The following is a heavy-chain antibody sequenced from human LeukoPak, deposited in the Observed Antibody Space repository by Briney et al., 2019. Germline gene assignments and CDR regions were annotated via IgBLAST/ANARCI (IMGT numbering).Heavy chain of an antibody. CDR3: ARKTGDY. V-gene: IGHV4-34*01. CDR1: GGSFSGYY. CDR2: INHSGST. Sequence: SETLSLTCAVYGGSFSGYYWSWIRQPPVKGLEWIGEINHSGSTNYNPSLKSRVTISVDTSKNQFSLKLSSVTAADTAVYYCARKTGDYWGRGTLVTVSS. J-gene: IGHJ4*02.